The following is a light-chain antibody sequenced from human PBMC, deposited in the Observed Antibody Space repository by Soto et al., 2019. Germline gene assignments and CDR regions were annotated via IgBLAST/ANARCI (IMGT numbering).Light chain of an antibody. CDR2: AAT. J-gene: IGKJ5*01. V-gene: IGKV1-9*01. CDR3: QQLDSYPIT. Sequence: VTITCRASQAMSSYLAWYQQVPGKAPKLLISAATTLQSGVPSRFSGSGSGTDFTLTISSLQPEDFASYYCQQLDSYPITFGQGTRLEIK. CDR1: QAMSSY.